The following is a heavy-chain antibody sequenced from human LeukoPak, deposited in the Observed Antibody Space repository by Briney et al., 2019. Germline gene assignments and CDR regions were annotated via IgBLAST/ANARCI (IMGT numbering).Heavy chain of an antibody. CDR1: GYTFTSYG. V-gene: IGHV1-18*01. D-gene: IGHD3-3*01. CDR3: ARENFTPIFRVGKDY. CDR2: ISAYNGNT. J-gene: IGHJ4*02. Sequence: ASVKVSCKASGYTFTSYGISWVRQAPGQGLEWMGWISAYNGNTNYAQKLQGRVTMTTDTSTSTAYMELRSLRSDDTAVYYCARENFTPIFRVGKDYWGQGTLVTVSS.